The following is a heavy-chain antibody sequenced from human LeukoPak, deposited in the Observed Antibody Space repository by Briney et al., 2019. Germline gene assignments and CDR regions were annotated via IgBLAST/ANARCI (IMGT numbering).Heavy chain of an antibody. CDR3: AKDVSYSSGWYYFDY. V-gene: IGHV3-21*04. CDR1: GFTFSSYS. CDR2: ISSSSSYI. J-gene: IGHJ4*02. Sequence: GGSLRLSCAASGFTFSSYSMNWVRQAPGKGLEWVSSISSSSSYIYYADSVKGRFTISRDNSKNTLYLQMNSLRAEDTAVYYCAKDVSYSSGWYYFDYWGQGTLVTVSS. D-gene: IGHD6-19*01.